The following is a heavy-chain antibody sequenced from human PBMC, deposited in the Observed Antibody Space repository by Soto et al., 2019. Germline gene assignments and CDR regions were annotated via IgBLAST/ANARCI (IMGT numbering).Heavy chain of an antibody. J-gene: IGHJ6*04. CDR1: GYTFTNYY. Sequence: VASVKVSCKASGYTFTNYYMHWLRQAPGQGLEWVGMIIPSGGSTSSAQKFQARVTMTRDTSTSTVYMELSSLRSEDTAVYYCARSLIVGGSIYYYYGMDVWGKGTTVTVSS. CDR2: IIPSGGST. D-gene: IGHD1-26*01. CDR3: ARSLIVGGSIYYYYGMDV. V-gene: IGHV1-46*01.